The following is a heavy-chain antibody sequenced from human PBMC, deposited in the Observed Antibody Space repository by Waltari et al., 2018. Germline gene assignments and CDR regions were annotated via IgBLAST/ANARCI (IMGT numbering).Heavy chain of an antibody. V-gene: IGHV4-39*02. CDR1: GGPITSNSHY. J-gene: IGHJ3*01. D-gene: IGHD5-12*01. CDR2: MSYNGAT. CDR3: ATYIGASIGTAAFDV. Sequence: QLQLQESGPGLGKHSETLSLTCIVPGGPITSNSHYWAWIRQPPGQGLEWIGTMSYNGATYSSPSLKSRVTLSRDTSKNHLSLKVGSVTAADTAVYYCATYIGASIGTAAFDVWGQGTMVTVSS.